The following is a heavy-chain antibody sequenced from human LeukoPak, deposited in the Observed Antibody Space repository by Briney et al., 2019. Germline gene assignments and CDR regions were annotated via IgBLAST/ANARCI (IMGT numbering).Heavy chain of an antibody. CDR2: IYYSGST. CDR3: ARVQAYGGKGYFDY. CDR1: GGSISSYY. Sequence: SETLSLTCTVSGGSISSYYWSWIRQPPGKGLEWIGDIYYSGSTNYNPSLKSRVTISVDTSKNQFSLKLSSVTAADTAVYYCARVQAYGGKGYFDYWGQGTLVTVSS. J-gene: IGHJ4*02. V-gene: IGHV4-59*01. D-gene: IGHD4-23*01.